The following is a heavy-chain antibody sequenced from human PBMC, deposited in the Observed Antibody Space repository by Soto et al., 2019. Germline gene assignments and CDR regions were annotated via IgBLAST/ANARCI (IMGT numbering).Heavy chain of an antibody. D-gene: IGHD3-10*01. V-gene: IGHV1-46*01. CDR3: ARMVGRYYCSGTPPAHYCTHF. Sequence: ASVKVSCKASGYSFSSYYMHWVRQAPGQGLEWMGIINPSGGRTSYAQKFQGRVTMTRDTSTSTVYMELSSLRSEDTAVYYCARMVGRYYCSGTPPAHYCTHFWGQGSTVTGSS. J-gene: IGHJ6*02. CDR2: INPSGGRT. CDR1: GYSFSSYY.